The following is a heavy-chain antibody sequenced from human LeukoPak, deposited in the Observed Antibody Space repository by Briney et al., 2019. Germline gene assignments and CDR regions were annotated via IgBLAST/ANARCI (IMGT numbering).Heavy chain of an antibody. CDR1: GGSFSGYY. J-gene: IGHJ4*02. V-gene: IGHV4-34*01. D-gene: IGHD6-13*01. Sequence: SETLSLTCAVYGGSFSGYYWSWIRQPPGKGLEWIGEINHSGSTNYNPSLKSRVTISVDTSKNQFSLKLSSVTAADTAVYYCARYPYSSSLDDWGQGTLVTVSS. CDR3: ARYPYSSSLDD. CDR2: INHSGST.